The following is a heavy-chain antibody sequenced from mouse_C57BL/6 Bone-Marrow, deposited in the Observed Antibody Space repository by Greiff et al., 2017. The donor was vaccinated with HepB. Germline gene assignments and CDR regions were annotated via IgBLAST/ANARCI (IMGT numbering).Heavy chain of an antibody. CDR2: ISSGGSYT. D-gene: IGHD5-5*01. V-gene: IGHV5-6*01. CDR1: GFTFSSYG. J-gene: IGHJ2*01. Sequence: EVQLVESGGDLVKPGGSLKLSCAASGFTFSSYGMSWVRQTPDKRLEWVATISSGGSYTYYPDSVKGRFTISRDNAKNTLYLQMSSLKSEDTAMYYCASTTSYYFDYWGQGTTLTVSS. CDR3: ASTTSYYFDY.